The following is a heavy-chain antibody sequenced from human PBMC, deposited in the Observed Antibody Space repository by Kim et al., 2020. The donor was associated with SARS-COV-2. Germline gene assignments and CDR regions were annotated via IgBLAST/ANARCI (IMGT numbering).Heavy chain of an antibody. CDR3: TRARGSSGYYGMDV. Sequence: GGSLRLSCTTSGFTFADYTIDWFRQAPGKGLEWVGFIRVKAYGATTENAASVEGRFTISRDDSKSIAYLQMNSLKTEDTAVYYCTRARGSSGYYGMDVWGQGTTVTVSS. CDR2: IRVKAYGATT. V-gene: IGHV3-49*03. D-gene: IGHD1-26*01. J-gene: IGHJ6*02. CDR1: GFTFADYT.